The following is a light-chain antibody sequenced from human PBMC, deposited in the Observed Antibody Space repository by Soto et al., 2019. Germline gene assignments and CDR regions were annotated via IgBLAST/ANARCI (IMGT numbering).Light chain of an antibody. Sequence: QSALTQPRSVSGSPGQSVTISCTGTSSDVGNYNYVSWYRQHPGKAPKLMIYDVAQRPSGVPDRFSASKSGNTASLTISGLQAEDEADYYCCSYAGSYTWVFGGGTKLTVL. J-gene: IGLJ2*01. CDR1: SSDVGNYNY. CDR2: DVA. V-gene: IGLV2-11*01. CDR3: CSYAGSYTWV.